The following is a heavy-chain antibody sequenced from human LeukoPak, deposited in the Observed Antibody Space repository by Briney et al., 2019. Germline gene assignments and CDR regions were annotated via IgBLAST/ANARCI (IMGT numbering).Heavy chain of an antibody. D-gene: IGHD3-10*02. J-gene: IGHJ6*04. CDR1: GFTFSTYW. CDR3: AELGITMIGGV. Sequence: GGSLRLSCAASGFTFSTYWMNWVRQAPGKGLEWVANIKEDGSEKYYVDSVKGRFTISRDNAKNSLYLQMNSLRAEDTAVYYCAELGITMIGGVWGKGTTVTISS. V-gene: IGHV3-7*01. CDR2: IKEDGSEK.